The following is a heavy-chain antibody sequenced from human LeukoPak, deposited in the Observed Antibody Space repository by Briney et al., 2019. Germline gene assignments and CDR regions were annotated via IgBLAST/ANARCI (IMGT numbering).Heavy chain of an antibody. V-gene: IGHV3-21*01. CDR3: AREGRGTPTEAFDI. J-gene: IGHJ3*02. CDR1: GFTFSTYT. D-gene: IGHD3-16*01. Sequence: GGSLRLSYAASGFTFSTYTMNWVRQAPGKGLEWVSSITTFSGYIYYADSVKGRFSISTNNAKNSLYLQMDSLRAEDTAVYYCAREGRGTPTEAFDIWGQGTVVTVSS. CDR2: ITTFSGYI.